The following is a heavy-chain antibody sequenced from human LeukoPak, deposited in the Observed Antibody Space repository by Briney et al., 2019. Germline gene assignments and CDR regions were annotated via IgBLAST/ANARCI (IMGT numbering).Heavy chain of an antibody. CDR1: GLTFSDYN. CDR2: ISSDGSDK. Sequence: GMSLRLSCAASGLTFSDYNIHWVRQAPGKGLEWVALISSDGSDKYHADSVKGRFTISRGNSKDTLYLQMNSLRTEDTAVYYCVGESSGGRLSGLRDFDYWGQGTLVTVSS. V-gene: IGHV3-30*04. D-gene: IGHD5-12*01. CDR3: VGESSGGRLSGLRDFDY. J-gene: IGHJ4*02.